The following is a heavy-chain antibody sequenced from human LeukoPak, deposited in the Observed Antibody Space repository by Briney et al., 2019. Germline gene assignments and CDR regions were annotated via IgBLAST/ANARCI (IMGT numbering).Heavy chain of an antibody. D-gene: IGHD3-9*01. Sequence: GSLRLSCTASGFTFSNYDINWVRQPPGKGLEWIGEINRSGSTNYNPSLKSRVTISVDTSKNQFSLKLSSVTAADTAVYYCARVPLRYFDWLFENWFDPWGQGTLVTVSS. CDR3: ARVPLRYFDWLFENWFDP. CDR2: INRSGST. J-gene: IGHJ5*02. CDR1: GFTFSNYD. V-gene: IGHV4-34*01.